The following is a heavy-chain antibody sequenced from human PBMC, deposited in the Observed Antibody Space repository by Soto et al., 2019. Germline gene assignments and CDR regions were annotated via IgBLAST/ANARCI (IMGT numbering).Heavy chain of an antibody. J-gene: IGHJ5*02. V-gene: IGHV4-39*01. CDR2: LSYTGSP. CDR3: AKLPWGITGTPGRRMGWFDP. CDR1: GGSIRSSGFC. Sequence: SETLSLTCSVSGGSIRSSGFCWGWVRQPPGKGLEWIGSLSYTGSPSYNPSLKNRVTISGDMSKNQLSLKLDSVSAADTASYYCAKLPWGITGTPGRRMGWFDPWGQGALVTVSS. D-gene: IGHD1-20*01.